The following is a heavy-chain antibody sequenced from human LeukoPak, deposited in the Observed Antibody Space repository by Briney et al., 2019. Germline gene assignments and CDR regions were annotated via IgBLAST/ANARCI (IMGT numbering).Heavy chain of an antibody. Sequence: SETLSLTCTVSGGSISSHYWSWIRQPPGKGLEWIGYIYQSGATNYNPSLKSRVTILLDRSKNQFSLKLSSVTAADTAVYYCARARESMATAGSYFDYWGQGTLVTVSS. J-gene: IGHJ4*02. CDR2: IYQSGAT. CDR3: ARARESMATAGSYFDY. D-gene: IGHD6-13*01. CDR1: GGSISSHY. V-gene: IGHV4-59*11.